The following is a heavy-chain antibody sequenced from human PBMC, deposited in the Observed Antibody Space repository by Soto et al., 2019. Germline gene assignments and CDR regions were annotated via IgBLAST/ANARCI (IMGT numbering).Heavy chain of an antibody. J-gene: IGHJ1*01. CDR2: ISYDGSNK. CDR3: ARQGAWDSSGYYYPAEYFQH. Sequence: GGSLRLSCAASGFSFSSYGMHWVRQAPGKGLEWVAVISYDGSNKYYADSVKGRFTISRDNSKNTLYLQMNSLRAEDTAVYYCARQGAWDSSGYYYPAEYFQHWGQGT. V-gene: IGHV3-30*03. CDR1: GFSFSSYG. D-gene: IGHD3-22*01.